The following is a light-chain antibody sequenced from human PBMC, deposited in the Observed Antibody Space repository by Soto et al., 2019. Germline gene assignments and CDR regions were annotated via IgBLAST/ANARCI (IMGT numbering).Light chain of an antibody. CDR2: DVT. J-gene: IGLJ1*01. Sequence: QSALTQPPSVSGSPGQSVAISCTGTSGDIGAYDFVSWYQHYPGKAPKVMIYDVTKRPSGVPDRFSGSKSGNTASLTISGLQAEDEADYFCCSYAGSYSYVFGPGTKLTVL. V-gene: IGLV2-11*01. CDR1: SGDIGAYDF. CDR3: CSYAGSYSYV.